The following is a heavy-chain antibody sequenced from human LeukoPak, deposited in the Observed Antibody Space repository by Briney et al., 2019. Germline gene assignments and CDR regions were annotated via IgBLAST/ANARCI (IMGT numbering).Heavy chain of an antibody. CDR3: ARDKDHGDSRGWDFFDY. D-gene: IGHD6-19*01. Sequence: GGSLRLSCTASGFSFSTYALHWVRQAPGKGLEWVAVISHDGSNKYNADSVKGRFTISRDNSKNTLYLQMNILRAEDSAIYYCARDKDHGDSRGWDFFDYWGLGTVVTVSS. CDR1: GFSFSTYA. J-gene: IGHJ4*02. V-gene: IGHV3-30*04. CDR2: ISHDGSNK.